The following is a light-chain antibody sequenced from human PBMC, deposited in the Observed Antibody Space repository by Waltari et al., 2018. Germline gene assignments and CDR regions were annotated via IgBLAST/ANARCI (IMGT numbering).Light chain of an antibody. CDR2: EVS. Sequence: QSALTQPASVSGSPGQSITISCTGTSSDVGGYNYVSWYQQHPGKAPNFMIYEVSKRPAGVSDRFSGSKSGNTASLTISGLQAEDEADYYCSSHTSSSTRVFGGGTKLTVL. CDR1: SSDVGGYNY. CDR3: SSHTSSSTRV. V-gene: IGLV2-14*01. J-gene: IGLJ3*02.